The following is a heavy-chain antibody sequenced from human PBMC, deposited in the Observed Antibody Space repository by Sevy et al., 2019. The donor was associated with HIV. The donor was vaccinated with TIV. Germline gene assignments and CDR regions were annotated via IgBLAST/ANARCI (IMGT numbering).Heavy chain of an antibody. CDR3: ARLNNNHFDY. V-gene: IGHV4-39*01. J-gene: IGHJ4*02. CDR1: GGSISSSSYY. Sequence: SETLSLTCTVSGGSISSSSYYWGWIRQPPGKGLEWIGNIYYSGSTYYNPSLTSRVTISVDTAKNQFSLKLSSVTAADTAVYYCARLNNNHFDYWGQGALVTVSS. D-gene: IGHD1-20*01. CDR2: IYYSGST.